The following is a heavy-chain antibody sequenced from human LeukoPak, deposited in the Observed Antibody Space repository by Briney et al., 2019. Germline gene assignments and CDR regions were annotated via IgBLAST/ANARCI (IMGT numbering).Heavy chain of an antibody. CDR1: GYTFTSYD. CDR2: MNPNSGNT. J-gene: IGHJ5*02. D-gene: IGHD3-3*01. CDR3: ARGNDFWSSYFVRENWFDP. V-gene: IGHV1-8*01. Sequence: GASVKVSCKASGYTFTSYDINWVRQATGQGLEWMGWMNPNSGNTGYAQKFQGRVTMTTDTSTSTAYMELRGLRSDDTAVYYCARGNDFWSSYFVRENWFDPWGQGTLVTVSS.